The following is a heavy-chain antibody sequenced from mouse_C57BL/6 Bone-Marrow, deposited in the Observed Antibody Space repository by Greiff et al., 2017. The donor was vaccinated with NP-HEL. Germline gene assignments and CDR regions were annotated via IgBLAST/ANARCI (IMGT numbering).Heavy chain of an antibody. J-gene: IGHJ2*01. CDR2: ISNLAYSI. D-gene: IGHD1-1*01. Sequence: EVMLVESGGGLVQPGGSLKLSCAASGFTFSDYGMAWVRQAPRKGPEWVAFISNLAYSIYYADTVTGRFTISSEPAKNTLYLEMSSLRSDDTAMYYWARQGYYGSTPYYFDYWGQGTTLTVSS. CDR1: GFTFSDYG. V-gene: IGHV5-15*01. CDR3: ARQGYYGSTPYYFDY.